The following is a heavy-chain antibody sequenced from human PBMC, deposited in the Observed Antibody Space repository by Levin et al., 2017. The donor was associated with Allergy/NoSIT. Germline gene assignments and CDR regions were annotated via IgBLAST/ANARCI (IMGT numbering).Heavy chain of an antibody. Sequence: PGGSLRLSCTASGFTFDDYGMSWVRQAPGKGLEWVSGINWNGGNTAYADSVKGRFTISRDNAKNSLYLQMNSLRAEDTAFYYCARDNSRLAAAGAYFFDYWGQGTLVTVSS. D-gene: IGHD6-13*01. V-gene: IGHV3-20*04. CDR1: GFTFDDYG. J-gene: IGHJ4*02. CDR2: INWNGGNT. CDR3: ARDNSRLAAAGAYFFDY.